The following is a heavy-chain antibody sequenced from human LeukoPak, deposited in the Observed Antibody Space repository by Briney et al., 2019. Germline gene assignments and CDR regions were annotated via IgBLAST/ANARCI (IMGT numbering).Heavy chain of an antibody. D-gene: IGHD1-26*01. Sequence: SENLSLTCTVSGGSISSYYWSWIRQPAGKGLEWIGRIYTSGSTNYNPSLKSRVTMSVDTSKNQFSLKLSSVTAADTAVYYCARDPYTIVGATKDAFDIWGQGTMVTVSS. V-gene: IGHV4-4*07. CDR2: IYTSGST. CDR3: ARDPYTIVGATKDAFDI. J-gene: IGHJ3*02. CDR1: GGSISSYY.